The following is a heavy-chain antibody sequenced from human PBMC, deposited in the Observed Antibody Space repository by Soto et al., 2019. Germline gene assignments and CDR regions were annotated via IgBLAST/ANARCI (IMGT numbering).Heavy chain of an antibody. D-gene: IGHD3-16*01. Sequence: EEQLVESGGDLVQPGGSLRLSCAASGFTVSNHYMSCVRQAPGKGLEWVSLIYSGGSTYYADSVNVRSTISRDSSKNTLYLQMNSLRAEDTAMYYCAAYSHKGYWGQGTLVTVSS. V-gene: IGHV3-66*01. CDR2: IYSGGST. J-gene: IGHJ4*02. CDR1: GFTVSNHY. CDR3: AAYSHKGY.